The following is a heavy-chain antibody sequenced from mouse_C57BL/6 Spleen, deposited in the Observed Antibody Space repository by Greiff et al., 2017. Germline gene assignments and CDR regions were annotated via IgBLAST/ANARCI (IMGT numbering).Heavy chain of an antibody. CDR1: GYSFTGYF. CDR3: ARGITTVGYFDY. Sequence: EVKLQESGPELVKPGDSVKISCKASGYSFTGYFMNWVMQSHGKSLEWIGRINPYNGDTFYNQKFKGKATLTVDKSSSTAHMELRSLTSEDSAVYYCARGITTVGYFDYWGQGTTLTVSS. D-gene: IGHD1-1*01. V-gene: IGHV1-20*01. CDR2: INPYNGDT. J-gene: IGHJ2*01.